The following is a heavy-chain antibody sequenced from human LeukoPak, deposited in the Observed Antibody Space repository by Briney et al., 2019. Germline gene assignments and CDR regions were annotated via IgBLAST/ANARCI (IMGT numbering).Heavy chain of an antibody. CDR2: MNSNSGNT. CDR3: ASGVPIKYSDFWSGHYKYNWFDP. CDR1: GYTFTSYD. D-gene: IGHD3-3*01. Sequence: GASVKVSCKASGYTFTSYDINWVRQATGQGLEWMGWMNSNSGNTGYAQKFQGRVTMTRNTSISTAYMELSSLRSEDTAVYYCASGVPIKYSDFWSGHYKYNWFDPCGQGTLVTVSP. V-gene: IGHV1-8*01. J-gene: IGHJ5*02.